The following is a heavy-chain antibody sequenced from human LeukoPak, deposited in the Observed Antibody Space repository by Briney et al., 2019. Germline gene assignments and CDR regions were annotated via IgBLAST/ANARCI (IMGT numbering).Heavy chain of an antibody. CDR2: IWYDGSNK. CDR3: ARESDGMDV. D-gene: IGHD3-3*01. J-gene: IGHJ6*02. Sequence: GGSLRLSCAASGFTFSSYGIHWVRQAPGKGLEWVAVIWYDGSNKYYANFVKGRFTISRDNSKNTLYLQMNSPRAEDTAVYYCARESDGMDVWGQGTTVTVSS. V-gene: IGHV3-33*01. CDR1: GFTFSSYG.